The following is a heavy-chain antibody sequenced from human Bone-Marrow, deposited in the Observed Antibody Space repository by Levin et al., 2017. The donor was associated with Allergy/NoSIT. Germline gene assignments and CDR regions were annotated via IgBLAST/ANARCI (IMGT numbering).Heavy chain of an antibody. V-gene: IGHV4-34*01. CDR2: INHSGST. CDR3: ARDRNKAHVIAARPGWFDP. CDR1: GGSFSGYY. J-gene: IGHJ5*02. D-gene: IGHD6-6*01. Sequence: PSETLSLTCAVYGGSFSGYYWSWIRQPPGKGLEWIGEINHSGSTNYNPSLKSRVTISVDTSKNQFSLKLSSVTAADTAVYYCARDRNKAHVIAARPGWFDPWGQGTLVTVSS.